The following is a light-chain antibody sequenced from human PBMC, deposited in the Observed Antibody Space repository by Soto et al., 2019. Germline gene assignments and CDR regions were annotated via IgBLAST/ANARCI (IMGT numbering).Light chain of an antibody. CDR3: QSYDSSLRATV. V-gene: IGLV1-40*01. Sequence: QSVLTQPPSVSGAPGQRVTVSCTGSSSNIGAGYDVHWYQQLPGRAPKVLIHGNSNRPSGVPDRFSGSKSGTSGALAITGLPAEDEADYYCQSYDSSLRATVFGGGTKLTVL. J-gene: IGLJ2*01. CDR1: SSNIGAGYD. CDR2: GNS.